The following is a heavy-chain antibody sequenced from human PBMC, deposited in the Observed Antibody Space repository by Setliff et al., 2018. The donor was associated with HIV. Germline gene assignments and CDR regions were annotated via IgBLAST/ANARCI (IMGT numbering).Heavy chain of an antibody. V-gene: IGHV4-4*07. CDR3: ARDPNTGRYYLDF. J-gene: IGHJ4*02. Sequence: SETLSLTCTVSGGSVSNYYWTWIRQSAGKGLEWIGHINTSGSTKYNPSLKSRLTMSVDSSGNQFSLTLTSVTAADTAVYYCARDPNTGRYYLDFWGPGALVTV. D-gene: IGHD1-26*01. CDR1: GGSVSNYY. CDR2: INTSGST.